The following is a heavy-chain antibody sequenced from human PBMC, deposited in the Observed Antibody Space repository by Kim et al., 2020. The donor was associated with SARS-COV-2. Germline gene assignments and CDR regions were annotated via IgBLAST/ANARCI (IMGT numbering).Heavy chain of an antibody. CDR3: VRKDYDYFDF. V-gene: IGHV3-33*01. J-gene: IGHJ4*02. D-gene: IGHD3-16*01. CDR2: NK. Sequence: NKYYADAVKGRFIISRDNSKTTLYLQMNNLRAEDTAVYYCVRKDYDYFDFWGQGTLVTVSS.